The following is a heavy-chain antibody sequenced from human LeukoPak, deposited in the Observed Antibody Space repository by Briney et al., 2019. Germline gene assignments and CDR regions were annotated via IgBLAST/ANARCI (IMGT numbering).Heavy chain of an antibody. CDR2: INPNSGGT. CDR3: ARDLAAVAGAYY. Sequence: ASVKVSCKASGNSFTGYYMHGVRQAPGQGLEWMGWINPNSGGTNYAQKFQGRVTMTRDTSISTAYMELSRLRSDDTAVYYCARDLAAVAGAYYWGQGTLVTVSS. J-gene: IGHJ4*02. D-gene: IGHD6-19*01. CDR1: GNSFTGYY. V-gene: IGHV1-2*02.